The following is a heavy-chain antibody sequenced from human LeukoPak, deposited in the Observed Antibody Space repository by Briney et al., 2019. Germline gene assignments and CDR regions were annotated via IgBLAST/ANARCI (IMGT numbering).Heavy chain of an antibody. CDR3: ARSRAVAGRVDY. V-gene: IGHV3-66*01. Sequence: GGSLRLSCAASGFTFSSYAMSWVRQAPGKGLEWVSVIYSGGSTYYADSVKGRFTISRDNSKNTLYLQMNSLRAEDTAVYYCARSRAVAGRVDYWGQGTLVTVSS. CDR1: GFTFSSYA. D-gene: IGHD6-19*01. J-gene: IGHJ4*02. CDR2: IYSGGST.